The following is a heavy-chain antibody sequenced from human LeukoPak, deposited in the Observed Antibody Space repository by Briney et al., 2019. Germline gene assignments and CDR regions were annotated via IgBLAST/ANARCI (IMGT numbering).Heavy chain of an antibody. D-gene: IGHD3-10*01. CDR2: ISSSSSYI. V-gene: IGHV3-21*01. CDR1: GFTFSSYS. Sequence: GGSLRLSCAASGFTFSSYSMNWVRQAPGKGLEWVSSISSSSSYIYYADSVKGRFTISRDNAKNSPYLQMNSLRAEDTAVYYCARANMVRGVPPRYWGQGTLVTVSS. CDR3: ARANMVRGVPPRY. J-gene: IGHJ4*02.